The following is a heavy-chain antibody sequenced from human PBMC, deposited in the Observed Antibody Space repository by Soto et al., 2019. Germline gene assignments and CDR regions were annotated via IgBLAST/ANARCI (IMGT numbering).Heavy chain of an antibody. CDR2: ISAYNGNT. Sequence: QVQLVQSGAEVKKPGASVKVSCKASGYTFTSYGISWVRQAPGQGLEWMGWISAYNGNTNYAQKLQGRVTMTTDTSTSTAYMELRSLRSDDTAVYYCERDWGHSSGWYYYYYGMDVWGQGTTVTVSS. CDR1: GYTFTSYG. J-gene: IGHJ6*02. D-gene: IGHD6-19*01. V-gene: IGHV1-18*04. CDR3: ERDWGHSSGWYYYYYGMDV.